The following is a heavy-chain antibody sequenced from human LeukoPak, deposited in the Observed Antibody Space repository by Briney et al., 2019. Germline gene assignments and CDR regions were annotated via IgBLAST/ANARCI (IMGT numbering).Heavy chain of an antibody. V-gene: IGHV3-7*03. CDR2: IKQDGSEK. D-gene: IGHD3-10*01. J-gene: IGHJ4*02. CDR3: ARAGLLWFGEDY. Sequence: PGGSLRLSCAASGFTLSSYWMSWVRQAPGKGLEWVANIKQDGSEKYYVDSVKGRFTISRDNAKNSLYLQMNSLRAEDTAVYYCARAGLLWFGEDYWGQGTLVTVSS. CDR1: GFTLSSYW.